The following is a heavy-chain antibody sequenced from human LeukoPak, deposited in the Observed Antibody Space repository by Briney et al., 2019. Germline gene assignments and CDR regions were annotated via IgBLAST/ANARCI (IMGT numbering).Heavy chain of an antibody. Sequence: QPGGSLRLSCAASGFTFSSYEMNWVRQAPGKGLEWVSYISSSGSTIYYADSVKGRFTISRDNAKNSLYLQMNSLRAEDTAVYYCARLFSTAHYWGQGGLVSVAS. D-gene: IGHD2-21*01. V-gene: IGHV3-48*03. CDR1: GFTFSSYE. J-gene: IGHJ4*02. CDR3: ARLFSTAHY. CDR2: ISSSGSTI.